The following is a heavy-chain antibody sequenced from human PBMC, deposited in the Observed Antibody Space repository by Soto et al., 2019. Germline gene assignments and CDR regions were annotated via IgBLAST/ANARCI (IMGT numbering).Heavy chain of an antibody. D-gene: IGHD3-10*01. J-gene: IGHJ4*02. Sequence: SVACGYIINLSDYRIWIRQPPGKGLEWIGYIYYSGSTNYNPSLKSRVTISVDTSKNQFSLKLSSVTAADTAVYYCARHNYGSGITYFDYRGLGTLVTVSS. CDR3: ARHNYGSGITYFDY. CDR2: IYYSGST. CDR1: CGYIINLSDY. V-gene: IGHV4-61*01.